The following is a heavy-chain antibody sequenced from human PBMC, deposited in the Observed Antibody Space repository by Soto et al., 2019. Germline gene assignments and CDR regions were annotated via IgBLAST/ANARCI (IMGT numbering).Heavy chain of an antibody. D-gene: IGHD4-17*01. CDR1: GGSISSYY. V-gene: IGHV4-59*08. J-gene: IGHJ4*02. CDR2: IYYSGST. CDR3: ARRYGANFDY. Sequence: QVQLQESGPGLVKPSETLSLTCTVSGGSISSYYWSWIRQPPGKGLEWIGYIYYSGSTNYNPSLKSRVPLAVDTSSRQSPLKLSSVTAADTAVYYCARRYGANFDYWGQGTLVTVSS.